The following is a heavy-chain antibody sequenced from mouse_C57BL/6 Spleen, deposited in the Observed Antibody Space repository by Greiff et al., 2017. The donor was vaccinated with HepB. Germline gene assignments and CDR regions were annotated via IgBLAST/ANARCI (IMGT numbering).Heavy chain of an antibody. J-gene: IGHJ2*01. D-gene: IGHD1-1*01. CDR3: ARIITTVVATDY. V-gene: IGHV1-59*01. CDR1: GYTFTSYW. Sequence: VKLQQPGAELVRPGTSVKLSCKASGYTFTSYWMHWVKQRPGQGLEWIGVIDPSDSYTNYNQKFKGKATLTVDTSSSTAYMQLSSLTSEDSAVYYCARIITTVVATDYWGQGTTLTVSS. CDR2: IDPSDSYT.